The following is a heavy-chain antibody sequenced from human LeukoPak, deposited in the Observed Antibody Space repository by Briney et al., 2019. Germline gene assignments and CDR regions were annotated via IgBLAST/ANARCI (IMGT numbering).Heavy chain of an antibody. CDR1: GGSFSGYY. Sequence: SETLSLTCAVYGGSFSGYYWSWIRQPPGKGLEWIGEINHSGSTHYNPSLKSRVTISVDTSKNQFSLKLSSVTAADTAVYYCARLDIVTVPAARRYYYYYGMDVSGQGTTVTVSS. CDR2: INHSGST. J-gene: IGHJ6*02. CDR3: ARLDIVTVPAARRYYYYYGMDV. D-gene: IGHD2-2*01. V-gene: IGHV4-34*01.